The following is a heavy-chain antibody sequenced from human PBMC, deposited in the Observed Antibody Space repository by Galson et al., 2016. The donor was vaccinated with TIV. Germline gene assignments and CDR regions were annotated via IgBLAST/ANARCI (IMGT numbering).Heavy chain of an antibody. J-gene: IGHJ4*02. D-gene: IGHD1-7*01. CDR1: GSVFRDWS. CDR3: GHNWNYVY. V-gene: IGHV3-23*01. CDR2: ISGGGDYT. Sequence: SLRLSCAASGSVFRDWSMNWVRQAPGKGLEWVSAISGGGDYTHYADSVKGRFTISRDNSKNTLYLQMNSLRPDDTAIYFCGHNWNYVYWGQGSLVTVSS.